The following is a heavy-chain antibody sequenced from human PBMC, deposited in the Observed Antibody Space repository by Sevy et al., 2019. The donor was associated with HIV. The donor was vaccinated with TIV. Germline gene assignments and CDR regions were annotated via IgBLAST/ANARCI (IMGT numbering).Heavy chain of an antibody. CDR2: FDPEDGET. J-gene: IGHJ3*02. D-gene: IGHD5-12*01. V-gene: IGHV1-24*01. CDR1: GYTLTKLS. Sequence: ASVKVSCKVSGYTLTKLSMHWVRQAPGKGLEWMGGFDPEDGETIYAQKFQGRVTMTEDTSTDTAYMELGSLRSADTAVYYCATPKYVGYDYESLDIWGQGTMVTVSS. CDR3: ATPKYVGYDYESLDI.